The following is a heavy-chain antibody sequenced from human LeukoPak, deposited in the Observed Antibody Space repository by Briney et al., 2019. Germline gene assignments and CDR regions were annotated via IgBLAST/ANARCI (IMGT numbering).Heavy chain of an antibody. V-gene: IGHV3-53*01. D-gene: IGHD3-10*01. Sequence: GGSLRLSCAASGFTVSSNYMSWVRQAPGKGLEWVSLIYINGSTYYADSVKDRFTISRDNSKNTLYLQMNSLRAEDAALYYCARDLGFGDYGMDVWGKGTTVTVSS. J-gene: IGHJ6*04. CDR2: IYINGST. CDR3: ARDLGFGDYGMDV. CDR1: GFTVSSNY.